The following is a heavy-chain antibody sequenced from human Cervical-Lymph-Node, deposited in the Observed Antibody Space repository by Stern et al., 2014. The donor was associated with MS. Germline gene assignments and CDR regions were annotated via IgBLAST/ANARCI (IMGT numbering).Heavy chain of an antibody. Sequence: EEQLVESGGGLVKPGRSLRLSCAASGFTFSDYSMNWVRQAPGKGLEWVSSISSNGTYTSYADSVKGRFTISRDNAKNSLFLHMNSLRAEDTAVYYCARRGGIYYVDYWGPGTLVTVSS. CDR1: GFTFSDYS. CDR2: ISSNGTYT. D-gene: IGHD3-16*01. V-gene: IGHV3-21*01. J-gene: IGHJ4*02. CDR3: ARRGGIYYVDY.